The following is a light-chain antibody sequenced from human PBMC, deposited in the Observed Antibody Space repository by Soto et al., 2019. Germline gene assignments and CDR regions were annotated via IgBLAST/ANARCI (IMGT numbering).Light chain of an antibody. J-gene: IGKJ5*01. CDR2: AAS. V-gene: IGKV1-8*01. CDR1: QGIRSY. CDR3: QQYITHST. Sequence: AFRMTQSPSSFSASTGDRVNITFRTSQGIRSYLAWYQLKPGKEPKLLIYAASTLQSGVPSRFNGSGSGTEFTLTISSLQPDDFATYYRQQYITHSTFGQGTRLEIK.